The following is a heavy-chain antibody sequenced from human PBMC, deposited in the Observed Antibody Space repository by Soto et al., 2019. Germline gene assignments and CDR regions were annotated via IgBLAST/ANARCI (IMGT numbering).Heavy chain of an antibody. CDR2: IKSKTDGGTT. J-gene: IGHJ6*02. Sequence: GGSLRLSCAASGFTFSNAWMNWVRQAPGKGLEWVGRIKSKTDGGTTDYAAPVKGRFTISRNESKNTLYLQMNSLKTEDTAVYYCTTDRSCGIVVVVAAEYYYYGMDVWGQGTTVTVSS. CDR3: TTDRSCGIVVVVAAEYYYYGMDV. V-gene: IGHV3-15*07. D-gene: IGHD2-15*01. CDR1: GFTFSNAW.